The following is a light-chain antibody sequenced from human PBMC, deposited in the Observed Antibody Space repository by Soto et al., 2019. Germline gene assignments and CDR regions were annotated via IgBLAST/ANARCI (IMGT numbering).Light chain of an antibody. CDR2: SNN. J-gene: IGLJ1*01. V-gene: IGLV1-44*01. CDR3: AAWDASLGGFYV. CDR1: RSSIGSNT. Sequence: QSVLTQPPSVSGTPGQRVTISCSGSRSSIGSNTVNWYQHLPGSAPKLLIYSNNHRPSGVPDRFSASKAGDSASLAISGLQSEDEGDYYCAAWDASLGGFYVFGSGTNVTVL.